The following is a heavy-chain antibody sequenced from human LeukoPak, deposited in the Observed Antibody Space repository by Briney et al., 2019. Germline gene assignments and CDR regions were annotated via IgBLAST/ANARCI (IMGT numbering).Heavy chain of an antibody. D-gene: IGHD4-23*01. CDR3: ARDGGGTTEVTPYYDY. J-gene: IGHJ4*02. Sequence: GGSLRLSCAVSGFTFSDYFMSWIRQAPGKGLEWVSSISSGGRVKFYTDSVKGRFTISRDNARNSLDLEMNSLRDEDTGLYFCARDGGGTTEVTPYYDYWGQGTLVSVSS. CDR1: GFTFSDYF. CDR2: ISSGGRVK. V-gene: IGHV3-11*04.